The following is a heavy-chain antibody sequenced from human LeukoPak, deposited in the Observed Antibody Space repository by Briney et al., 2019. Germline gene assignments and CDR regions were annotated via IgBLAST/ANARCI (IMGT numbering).Heavy chain of an antibody. V-gene: IGHV1-2*02. CDR3: ARFDGYCSSTSCYTFDY. CDR2: INPNSGGT. J-gene: IGHJ4*02. Sequence: GASVTVSCKASGYTFTGYYMHWVRQAPGQGLEWMGWINPNSGGTNYAQKFQGRVTMTRDTSISTAYMELSRLRSDDTAVYYCARFDGYCSSTSCYTFDYWGQGTLVTVSS. CDR1: GYTFTGYY. D-gene: IGHD2-2*02.